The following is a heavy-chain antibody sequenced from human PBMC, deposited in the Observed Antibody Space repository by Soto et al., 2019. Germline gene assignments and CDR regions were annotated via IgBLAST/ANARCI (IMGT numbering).Heavy chain of an antibody. CDR3: ARLHDYGDYHCWFDP. J-gene: IGHJ5*02. Sequence: EEHLVESGGALVQPGGSLKLSCAASGFTFSNYWMSWVRQAPGKGLEWVANIKQDGSERYYADSVKGRFTISRHNANNSLYLQMNSLTVEDTAVYFCARLHDYGDYHCWFDPWGQGTLVTVSS. CDR2: IKQDGSER. D-gene: IGHD4-17*01. V-gene: IGHV3-7*01. CDR1: GFTFSNYW.